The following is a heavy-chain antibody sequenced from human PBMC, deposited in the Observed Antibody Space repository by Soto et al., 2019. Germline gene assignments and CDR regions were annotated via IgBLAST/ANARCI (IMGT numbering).Heavy chain of an antibody. Sequence: GGSLRLSCAASGFTFSRYSMNWVRQAPGKGLEWVSSISSSSRYIYYADSVKGRFTISRDNAKNSLYLQMNSLRAEDTAVYYCARGMRIQLWPYYYYYGMDVWGQGATVTV. CDR3: ARGMRIQLWPYYYYYGMDV. CDR1: GFTFSRYS. D-gene: IGHD5-18*01. V-gene: IGHV3-21*01. J-gene: IGHJ6*02. CDR2: ISSSSRYI.